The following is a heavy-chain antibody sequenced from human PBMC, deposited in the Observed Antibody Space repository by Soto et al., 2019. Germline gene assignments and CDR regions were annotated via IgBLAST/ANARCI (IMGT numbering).Heavy chain of an antibody. Sequence: GGSLRLSCAASGFTFSKYSMNWVRQAPGKGLEWVSSISSSSSYIYYADSVKGRFTISRDNAENSVYLELNSLRDEDTAVYYCARDVDADFRTDFDYWGRGTLVTVSS. CDR2: ISSSSSYI. V-gene: IGHV3-21*04. J-gene: IGHJ4*02. D-gene: IGHD4-17*01. CDR3: ARDVDADFRTDFDY. CDR1: GFTFSKYS.